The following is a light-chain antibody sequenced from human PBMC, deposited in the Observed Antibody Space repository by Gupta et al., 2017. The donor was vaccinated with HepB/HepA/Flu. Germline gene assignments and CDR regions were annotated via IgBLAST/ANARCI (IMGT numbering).Light chain of an antibody. V-gene: IGKV1-39*01. CDR2: DAT. J-gene: IGKJ1*01. CDR3: QQNYRTPKT. CDR1: QSISSS. Sequence: DIQMTQSPSSLSASVGDRVTITCRASQSISSSLNWYQQRPGKAPKLLIYDATTLQSGVPSRFSGSGSGTDFSLSISSLQPEDFVTYYCQQNYRTPKTFGQGTRVEVK.